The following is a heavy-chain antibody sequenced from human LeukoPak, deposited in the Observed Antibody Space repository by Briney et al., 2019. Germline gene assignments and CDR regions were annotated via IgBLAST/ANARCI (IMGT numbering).Heavy chain of an antibody. CDR2: IYYSGST. Sequence: SETLSLTCTVSGGSISSSSYYWGWIRQPPGRGLEWIGSIYYSGSTYYNPSLKSRVTISVDTSKNQFSLKLSSVTAADTAVYYCARLTIFGVVIDYWGQGTLVTVSS. J-gene: IGHJ4*02. D-gene: IGHD3-3*01. V-gene: IGHV4-39*07. CDR1: GGSISSSSYY. CDR3: ARLTIFGVVIDY.